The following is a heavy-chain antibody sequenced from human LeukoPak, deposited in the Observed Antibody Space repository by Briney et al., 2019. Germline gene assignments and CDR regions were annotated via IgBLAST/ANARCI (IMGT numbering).Heavy chain of an antibody. V-gene: IGHV3-9*01. CDR1: GFTFDAYA. Sequence: PGGSLRLSCTAFGFTFDAYAMHWVRHVPGKGLEWVSGISFNSGHIGYADSVKGRFTIFRDNAKTSVYLQMSSLTAEDTALYYCAKDMSGSSWYYFDTWGQGTLVTVSS. J-gene: IGHJ4*02. D-gene: IGHD6-13*01. CDR3: AKDMSGSSWYYFDT. CDR2: ISFNSGHI.